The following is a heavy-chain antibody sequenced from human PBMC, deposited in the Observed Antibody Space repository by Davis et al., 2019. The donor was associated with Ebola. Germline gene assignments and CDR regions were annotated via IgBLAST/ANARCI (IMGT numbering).Heavy chain of an antibody. Sequence: PGGSLRLSCAASGFTFSSYWMHWVRQAPGKGLVWVSRINSDGSSTSYADSVKGRFTISRDNAKNTLYLQMNSLRAEDTAVYYCARDDYGDVRRYYYYGMDVWGQGTTVTVSS. D-gene: IGHD4-17*01. CDR3: ARDDYGDVRRYYYYGMDV. V-gene: IGHV3-74*01. CDR1: GFTFSSYW. J-gene: IGHJ6*02. CDR2: INSDGSST.